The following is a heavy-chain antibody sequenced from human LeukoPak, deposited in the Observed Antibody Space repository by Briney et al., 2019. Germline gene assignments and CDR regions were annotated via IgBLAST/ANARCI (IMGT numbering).Heavy chain of an antibody. CDR2: IIPILGIA. J-gene: IGHJ6*02. D-gene: IGHD3-10*01. CDR3: ARDPTMVRGVIAYYYGMDV. V-gene: IGHV1-69*04. Sequence: ASVKVSCKASGGTFSSYAISWVRQAPGQGLEWMGRIIPILGIANYAQKFQGRVTITADKSTSTAYMELSSLRSEDTAVYYCARDPTMVRGVIAYYYGMDVWGQGTTVTVSS. CDR1: GGTFSSYA.